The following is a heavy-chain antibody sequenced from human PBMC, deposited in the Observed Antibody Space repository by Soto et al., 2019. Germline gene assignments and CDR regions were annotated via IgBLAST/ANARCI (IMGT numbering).Heavy chain of an antibody. J-gene: IGHJ4*02. CDR1: GGSISTSLNY. CDR2: IYYSGST. Sequence: SETLSLTCSVSGGSISTSLNYWGWIRQPPGKGLEWIGTIYYSGSTYYNPSLQSRVTISVDTSKNQFSLKLSSVTAADTAIYYCARHLHKNHFDYWGQGSLVTVSS. CDR3: ARHLHKNHFDY. V-gene: IGHV4-39*01.